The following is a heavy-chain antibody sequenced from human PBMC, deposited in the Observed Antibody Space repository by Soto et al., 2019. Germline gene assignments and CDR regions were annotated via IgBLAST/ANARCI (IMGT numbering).Heavy chain of an antibody. CDR3: ARTSLAVAGRNAFGI. J-gene: IGHJ3*02. CDR1: GYTFSNYG. CDR2: ISAYNGYT. Sequence: ASVKVSCKASGYTFSNYGITWVRQAPGQGLEWMGWISAYNGYTYYAQQVQGRVTLTTDTSTSTAYMELKSLTSDDTAVYYCARTSLAVAGRNAFGIWGQGTMVTVSS. D-gene: IGHD6-19*01. V-gene: IGHV1-18*04.